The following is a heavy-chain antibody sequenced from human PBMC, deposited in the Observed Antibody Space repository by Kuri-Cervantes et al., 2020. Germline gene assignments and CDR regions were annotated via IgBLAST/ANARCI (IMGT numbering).Heavy chain of an antibody. Sequence: GGSLRLSCAASGFTFSDYEMDWVRQTPGKGLEWVSYISGSGTTRHYADSVKGRFTISRDNAKNSLYLQMNSLRAEDTAVYYCARDSGELSLDYWGQGTLVTVSS. J-gene: IGHJ4*02. CDR2: ISGSGTTR. CDR1: GFTFSDYE. CDR3: ARDSGELSLDY. V-gene: IGHV3-48*03. D-gene: IGHD3-16*02.